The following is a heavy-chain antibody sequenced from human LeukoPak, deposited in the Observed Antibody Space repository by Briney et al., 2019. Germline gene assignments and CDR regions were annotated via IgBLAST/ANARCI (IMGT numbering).Heavy chain of an antibody. J-gene: IGHJ4*02. V-gene: IGHV4-34*01. CDR1: GGSFSGYY. CDR2: INHSGST. D-gene: IGHD5-18*01. CDR3: ARHSRGYSYGSFGY. Sequence: SETLSLTCAVYGGSFSGYYWSWIRQPPGKGLEWIGEINHSGSTNYNPSLKSRVTISVDTSKNQFSLKLSSVTAADTAVYYCARHSRGYSYGSFGYWGQGTLVTVSS.